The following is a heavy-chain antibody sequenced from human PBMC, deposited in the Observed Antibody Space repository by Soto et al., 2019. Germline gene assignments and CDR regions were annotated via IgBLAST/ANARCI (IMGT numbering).Heavy chain of an antibody. V-gene: IGHV3-74*01. Sequence: EVQLVESGGGLVQPGGPLRLSCAASEFTFSGRSVHWVRQAPGKGLVWVSGIDKVGTDSIYADSVKGRFTSSRDNAKNTVYLQMNSLRVEDTAVYYCARGWFGPDVWGKGTTVTVSS. D-gene: IGHD3-10*01. CDR3: ARGWFGPDV. CDR2: IDKVGTDS. CDR1: EFTFSGRS. J-gene: IGHJ6*03.